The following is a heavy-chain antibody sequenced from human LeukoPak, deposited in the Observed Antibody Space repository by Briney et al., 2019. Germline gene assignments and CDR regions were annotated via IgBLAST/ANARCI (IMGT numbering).Heavy chain of an antibody. D-gene: IGHD6-13*01. V-gene: IGHV3-21*01. J-gene: IGHJ4*02. CDR2: ISSSSSYI. CDR1: GFTFSSYG. CDR3: ARDLLDIAAAGLY. Sequence: GGSLRLSCAASGFTFSSYGMHWVRQAPGKGLEWVSSISSSSSYIYYADSVKGRFTISRDNAKNSLYLQMNSLRAEDTAVYYCARDLLDIAAAGLYWGQGTLVTVSS.